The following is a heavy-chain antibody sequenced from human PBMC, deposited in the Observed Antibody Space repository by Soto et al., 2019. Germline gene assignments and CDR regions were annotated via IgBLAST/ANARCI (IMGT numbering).Heavy chain of an antibody. J-gene: IGHJ5*02. CDR1: GYSFTSNW. Sequence: GASLKISCKGSGYSFTSNWIGWVRQMPGKGLEWMGIIYPGDSDTRYSPSFQGQVTISVDKSISTAYLQWSSLKASDTATYYCARSETGTTRSIVNWFDPWGQGTLVTVSS. D-gene: IGHD1-7*01. CDR2: IYPGDSDT. V-gene: IGHV5-51*01. CDR3: ARSETGTTRSIVNWFDP.